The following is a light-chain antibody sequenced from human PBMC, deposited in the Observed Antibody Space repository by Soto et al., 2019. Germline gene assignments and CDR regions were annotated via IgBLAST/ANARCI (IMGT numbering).Light chain of an antibody. J-gene: IGLJ3*02. V-gene: IGLV1-44*01. Sequence: QSVLTQSPSASGTPGQRGTISCSGSNSNIGSNTVNWYQQLPGTAPKLLIYSDDQRPPGVPDRLSGSKSGTSASLAISGLQSEDEADYYCAAWDDSLNGFWVFGGGTKLTVL. CDR2: SDD. CDR1: NSNIGSNT. CDR3: AAWDDSLNGFWV.